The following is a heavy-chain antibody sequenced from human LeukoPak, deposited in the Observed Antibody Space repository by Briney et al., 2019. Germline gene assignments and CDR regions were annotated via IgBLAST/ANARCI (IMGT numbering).Heavy chain of an antibody. CDR1: FTFSTYA. Sequence: GGSLRLSCAASFTFSTYAMNWVRQAPGKGLEWVSAISDSGGITYYADSVKGRFTISRDNSKNTLYLQMNSLRAEDTAIYYCAKASAVRGYYYYGMDVWGQGTTVTVSS. D-gene: IGHD3-10*02. V-gene: IGHV3-23*01. J-gene: IGHJ6*02. CDR3: AKASAVRGYYYYGMDV. CDR2: ISDSGGIT.